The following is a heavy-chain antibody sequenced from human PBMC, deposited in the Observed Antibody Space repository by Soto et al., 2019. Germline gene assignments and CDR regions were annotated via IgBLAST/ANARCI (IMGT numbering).Heavy chain of an antibody. CDR3: ARLDGSTSKIGV. Sequence: QVQLQESGPGLLKPSETLSLPCTVSGDSVSTGASHWTWIRQSPGKGLEWIGYIYHNATADCKPSLQSRVSRSVDTSANQFSLKLTSATTAATAVYCGARLDGSTSKIGVWGQGRPVTVSS. D-gene: IGHD3-22*01. CDR2: IYHNATA. V-gene: IGHV4-61*08. J-gene: IGHJ6*02. CDR1: GDSVSTGASH.